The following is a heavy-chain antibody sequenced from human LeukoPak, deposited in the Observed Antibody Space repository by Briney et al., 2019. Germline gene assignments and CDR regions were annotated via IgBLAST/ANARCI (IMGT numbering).Heavy chain of an antibody. V-gene: IGHV3-30*03. CDR3: ARDGGYYGSGSYGGMDV. J-gene: IGHJ6*02. CDR2: ISYDGSNK. D-gene: IGHD3-10*01. Sequence: PGRSLRLSCAASGFTFSSYGMHWVRQAPGKGLEWVAVISYDGSNKYYADSVKGRFTISRDNSKNTLYLQMNSLRAEDTAVYYCARDGGYYGSGSYGGMDVWGQGTTVTVSS. CDR1: GFTFSSYG.